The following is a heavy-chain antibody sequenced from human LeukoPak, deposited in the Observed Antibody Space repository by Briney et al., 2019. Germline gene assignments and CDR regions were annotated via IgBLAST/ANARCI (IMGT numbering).Heavy chain of an antibody. CDR1: GFTFSSYA. CDR3: AGGSTLDRGLVYY. CDR2: ISGSGGTT. V-gene: IGHV3-23*01. J-gene: IGHJ4*02. Sequence: GGSLRLSCTASGFTFSSYAMSWVRQAPGKGLEWGSAISGSGGTTYYADSVKGRFTIFRDNAKKTLFLQMNSLRVEDTAVYYCAGGSTLDRGLVYYWGQGTLVTVSS. D-gene: IGHD3-10*01.